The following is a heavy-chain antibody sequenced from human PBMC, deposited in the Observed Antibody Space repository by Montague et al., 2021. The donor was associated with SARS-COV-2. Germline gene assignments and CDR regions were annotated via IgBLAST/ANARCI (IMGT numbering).Heavy chain of an antibody. Sequence: SLRLSCSASGFTFSSYWMSWVRQAPGKGLEWVANIKQDGSEKYYXDSVKGRFTISRDNAKNSLYLQMNSLRAEDTAVYYCASEPGPYYDILTGLTVGYMDVWGKGTTVTVSS. J-gene: IGHJ6*03. CDR1: GFTFSSYW. V-gene: IGHV3-7*05. D-gene: IGHD3-9*01. CDR3: ASEPGPYYDILTGLTVGYMDV. CDR2: IKQDGSEK.